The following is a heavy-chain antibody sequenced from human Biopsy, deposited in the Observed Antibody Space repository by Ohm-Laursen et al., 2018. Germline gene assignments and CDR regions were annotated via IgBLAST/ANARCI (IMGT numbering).Heavy chain of an antibody. CDR2: VYYSGST. CDR3: GSTNQNPPLKSRFPILEDTSKNQFSLRLTSGTAADTAAYYCGRREVVITHDAFDT. CDR1: GGSISSYY. D-gene: IGHD3-10*01. J-gene: IGHJ3*02. Sequence: SETLSLTWTVSGGSISSYYWTWIRQPPGKGLEWIGDVYYSGSTNQNPSLKSRVTILVDTSKHQFSLKLNSVTAADTAAYYSGSTNQNPPLKSRFPILEDTSKNQFSLRLTSGTAADTAAYYCGRREVVITHDAFDTWGQGTMVAVSS. V-gene: IGHV4-59*08.